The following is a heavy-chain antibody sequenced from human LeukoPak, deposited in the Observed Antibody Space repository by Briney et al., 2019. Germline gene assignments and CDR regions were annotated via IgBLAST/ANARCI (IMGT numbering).Heavy chain of an antibody. CDR2: INTGDGNT. Sequence: ASVKVSCKASGYTFANYAIHWVRQAPGQRLEWMGWINTGDGNTKYSQKFQGRVTITRDTSATTAYMELSSLRSEDTAVYYCARERIQIWLREFDPWGQGTLVTVSS. J-gene: IGHJ5*02. CDR3: ARERIQIWLREFDP. V-gene: IGHV1-3*04. D-gene: IGHD5-18*01. CDR1: GYTFANYA.